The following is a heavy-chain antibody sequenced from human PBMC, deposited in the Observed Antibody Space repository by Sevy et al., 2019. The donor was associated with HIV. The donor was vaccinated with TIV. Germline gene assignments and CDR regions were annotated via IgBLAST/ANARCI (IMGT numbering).Heavy chain of an antibody. J-gene: IGHJ4*02. CDR2: LDPENGET. D-gene: IGHD3-22*01. CDR3: AITKDYYDSSGYPFDY. V-gene: IGHV1-24*01. Sequence: ASVKVSCKVSGYTLIQLSMHWVRQVPGKGLEWMGSLDPENGETIYAQKFQGRVTMTEDTSTDTAYMELSSLKSEDTAIFYCAITKDYYDSSGYPFDYWVQGTLVTVSS. CDR1: GYTLIQLS.